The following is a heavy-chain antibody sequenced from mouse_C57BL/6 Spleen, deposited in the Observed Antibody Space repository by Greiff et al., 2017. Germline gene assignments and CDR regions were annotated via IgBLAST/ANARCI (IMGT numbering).Heavy chain of an antibody. J-gene: IGHJ3*01. CDR3: ARGGDYGDDGGFAY. CDR2: IHPNSGST. CDR1: GYTFTSYW. V-gene: IGHV1-64*01. D-gene: IGHD2-2*01. Sequence: VQLQQPGAELVKPGASVKLSCKASGYTFTSYWMHWVKQRPGQGLEWIGMIHPNSGSTNYNEKFKSKATLTVDKSSSTAYMQLSSLTSEDSAVYYCARGGDYGDDGGFAYWGQGTLVTVSA.